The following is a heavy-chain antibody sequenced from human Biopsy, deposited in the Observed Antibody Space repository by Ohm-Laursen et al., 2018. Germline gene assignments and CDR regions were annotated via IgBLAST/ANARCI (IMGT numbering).Heavy chain of an antibody. V-gene: IGHV4-39*01. D-gene: IGHD3-22*01. Sequence: SETLSLTCTVSGGSISNNNYYWGWIRQPPGKGLEWIGSIFYRGSTHCKPSLKSRVNISVDTSKNQFSLKLNPVTAADTAVYYCARDYDTSGYYYVSWGQGTLVTVSS. CDR1: GGSISNNNYY. CDR2: IFYRGST. J-gene: IGHJ5*02. CDR3: ARDYDTSGYYYVS.